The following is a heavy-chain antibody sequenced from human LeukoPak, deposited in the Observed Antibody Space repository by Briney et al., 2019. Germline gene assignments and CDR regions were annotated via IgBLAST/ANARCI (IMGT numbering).Heavy chain of an antibody. Sequence: ASVKVSCKASGYTFTSYAIHWVRQAPGQRLEWMGWISAGYGNTKYSQNFQGRVTFISNTSATTAFMELSSLRSEDAAVYYCARDSGSGNNDYWGQGTLVTVSS. CDR1: GYTFTSYA. V-gene: IGHV1-3*01. D-gene: IGHD1-26*01. J-gene: IGHJ4*02. CDR3: ARDSGSGNNDY. CDR2: ISAGYGNT.